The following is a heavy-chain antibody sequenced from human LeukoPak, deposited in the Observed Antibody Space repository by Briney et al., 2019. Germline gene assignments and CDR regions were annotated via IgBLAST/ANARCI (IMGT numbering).Heavy chain of an antibody. J-gene: IGHJ4*02. V-gene: IGHV3-9*01. Sequence: PRGSLRLSCAASGFTFDDYAMHWVRQAPGKGLEWVSGISWNSGSIGYADSVKGRSTISRDNAKNSLYLQMNSLRAEDTALYYCAKDSSGWLRSFDYWGQGTLVTVSS. CDR1: GFTFDDYA. D-gene: IGHD6-19*01. CDR2: ISWNSGSI. CDR3: AKDSSGWLRSFDY.